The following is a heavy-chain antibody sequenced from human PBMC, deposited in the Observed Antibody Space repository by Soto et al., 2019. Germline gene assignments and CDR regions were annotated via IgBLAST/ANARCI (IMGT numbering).Heavy chain of an antibody. D-gene: IGHD3-3*01. V-gene: IGHV1-69*02. Sequence: SVKVSCKASGGTFSSYTISWVRQTPGQGLEWMGRIIPILGIANYAQKFQGRVTITADKSTSTAYMELSSLRSEDTAVYYCARGGARDDFWSGYYQPPYYYYYMDVWGKGTTVTVSS. J-gene: IGHJ6*03. CDR1: GGTFSSYT. CDR2: IIPILGIA. CDR3: ARGGARDDFWSGYYQPPYYYYYMDV.